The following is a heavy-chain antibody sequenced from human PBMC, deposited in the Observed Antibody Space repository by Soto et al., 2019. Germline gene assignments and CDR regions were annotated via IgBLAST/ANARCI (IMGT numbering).Heavy chain of an antibody. CDR1: GFTFSSYW. J-gene: IGHJ3*02. V-gene: IGHV3-74*01. CDR2: INSDGSST. D-gene: IGHD4-17*01. CDR3: ARDFDYGNDAFDI. Sequence: GGSLRLSCAASGFTFSSYWMHWVRQAPGKGLVWVSRINSDGSSTSYADSVKGRFTISRDNAKNTLYLQMNSLRADDTAVYYCARDFDYGNDAFDIWGQGTMVTVSS.